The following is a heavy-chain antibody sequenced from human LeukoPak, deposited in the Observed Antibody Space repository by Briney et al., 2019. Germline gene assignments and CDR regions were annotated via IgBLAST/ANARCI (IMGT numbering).Heavy chain of an antibody. D-gene: IGHD2-21*02. Sequence: PGGSLRLSCAASGFTFSSYWMSWVRQAPGKGLEWVANIKQDGSEKYYADSVKGRFTISRDNSKNTLYLQMNSLRAEDTAVYYCANEFLAYCGGDCYRDAFDIWGQGTMVTVSS. V-gene: IGHV3-7*01. CDR1: GFTFSSYW. J-gene: IGHJ3*02. CDR3: ANEFLAYCGGDCYRDAFDI. CDR2: IKQDGSEK.